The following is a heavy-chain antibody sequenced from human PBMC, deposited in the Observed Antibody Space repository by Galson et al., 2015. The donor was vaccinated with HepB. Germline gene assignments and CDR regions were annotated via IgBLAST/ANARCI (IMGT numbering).Heavy chain of an antibody. V-gene: IGHV1-46*01. CDR2: INPSGGST. CDR1: EYTFRSYY. CDR3: ARAQDPSPYNYHYFMDV. J-gene: IGHJ6*03. Sequence: SVKVSCKAYEYTFRSYYIHWVRQAPGQGLEWMGTINPSGGSTLYAQKFRGRVTMTRDTATSIVYMEVSTLRSEDTAVYYCARAQDPSPYNYHYFMDVWGEGTTVTVSS.